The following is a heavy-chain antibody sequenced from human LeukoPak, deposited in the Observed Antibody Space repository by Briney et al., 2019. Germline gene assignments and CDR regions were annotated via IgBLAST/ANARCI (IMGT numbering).Heavy chain of an antibody. V-gene: IGHV1-2*02. J-gene: IGHJ4*02. D-gene: IGHD1-20*01. CDR2: INPNSGGT. Sequence: ASVKDSCKASGYTFTGYYMHWVRQAPGQGLAWMGWINPNSGGTNYAQKFQGRVTMTRDTSISTAYMELSRLRSDDTAVYYCAREITVTGTGSGGGWGQGTLVTVSS. CDR3: AREITVTGTGSGGG. CDR1: GYTFTGYY.